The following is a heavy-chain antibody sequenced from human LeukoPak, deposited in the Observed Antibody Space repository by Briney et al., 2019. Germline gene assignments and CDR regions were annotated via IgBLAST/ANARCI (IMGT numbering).Heavy chain of an antibody. CDR2: IYHSGST. CDR1: GYSISSGYY. CDR3: ARVSSAKGFYFDY. Sequence: SETLSLTCTVSGYSISSGYYWGWIRQPPGKGLEWIGSIYHSGSTYYNPSLKSRVTISVDTSKNQFSLKLSSVTAADTAVYYCARVSSAKGFYFDYWGQGTLVTVSS. D-gene: IGHD3-16*02. V-gene: IGHV4-38-2*02. J-gene: IGHJ4*02.